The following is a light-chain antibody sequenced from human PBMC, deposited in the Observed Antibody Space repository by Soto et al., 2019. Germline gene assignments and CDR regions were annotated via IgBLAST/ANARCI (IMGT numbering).Light chain of an antibody. CDR2: GAS. Sequence: EIVVTQTPATLSVSPGERSTLSCRASQSVSSNLAWYQQKHGQXPRXXINGASTRATGIPARFSGSGSGTELSITISSLQSEDFEVYYCQQYSDWPPTFGQGTKVDI. V-gene: IGKV3-15*01. CDR1: QSVSSN. CDR3: QQYSDWPPT. J-gene: IGKJ1*01.